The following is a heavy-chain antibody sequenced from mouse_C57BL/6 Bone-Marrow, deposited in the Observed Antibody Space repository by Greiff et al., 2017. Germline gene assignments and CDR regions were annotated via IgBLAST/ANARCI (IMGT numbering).Heavy chain of an antibody. D-gene: IGHD1-1*01. CDR2: ISYDGSN. Sequence: VQLKESGPGLVKPSQSLSLTCSVTGYSITSGYYWNWIRQFPGNTLAWMGYISYDGSNNYNPSLKNRISITRDTSKNQFFLKLNSVTTEDTATYYCARGLRGSPWFAYWGQGTLVTVSA. J-gene: IGHJ3*01. CDR1: GYSITSGYY. V-gene: IGHV3-6*01. CDR3: ARGLRGSPWFAY.